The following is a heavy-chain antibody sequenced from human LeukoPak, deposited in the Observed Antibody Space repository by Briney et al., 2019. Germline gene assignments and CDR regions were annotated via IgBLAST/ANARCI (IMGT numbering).Heavy chain of an antibody. CDR1: GYSISSGYY. D-gene: IGHD2-8*02. CDR3: ARTYWAHDAFDI. J-gene: IGHJ3*02. Sequence: PSETLSLTCTVSGYSISSGYYWGWIRQPPGKGLEWIGSIYHSGSTYYNPSLKSRVTISVDTPKNQFSLKLTSVTVADTAVYYCARTYWAHDAFDIWGQGTMVTVSS. CDR2: IYHSGST. V-gene: IGHV4-38-2*02.